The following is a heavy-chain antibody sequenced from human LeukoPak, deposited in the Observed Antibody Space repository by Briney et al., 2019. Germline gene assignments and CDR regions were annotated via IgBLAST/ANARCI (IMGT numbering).Heavy chain of an antibody. D-gene: IGHD3-3*01. CDR2: ISRSGDNT. CDR3: ARDTSYGMDV. Sequence: GASLRLSCAASGFTFSSYAMTWVRQAPGKGLEWVSAISRSGDNTNYADSVKGRFTISRDNAKSTLYLQMNSLRAEDTAVYYCARDTSYGMDVWGQGTTVTVSS. J-gene: IGHJ6*02. V-gene: IGHV3-23*01. CDR1: GFTFSSYA.